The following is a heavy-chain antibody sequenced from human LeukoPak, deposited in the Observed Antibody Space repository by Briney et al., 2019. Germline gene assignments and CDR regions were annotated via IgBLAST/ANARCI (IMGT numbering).Heavy chain of an antibody. CDR1: GGSISNDSYY. CDR3: ARRYPYGEFFDY. CDR2: IYTSGNT. V-gene: IGHV4-61*02. J-gene: IGHJ4*02. D-gene: IGHD4-17*01. Sequence: SQTLSLTCILSGGSISNDSYYWNWIRPPAGKGLAWIGRIYTSGNTNYNPSLTSRVTISVDTSKNQFSLKLSSVTAADTAVYYCARRYPYGEFFDYWGQGTLVTVSS.